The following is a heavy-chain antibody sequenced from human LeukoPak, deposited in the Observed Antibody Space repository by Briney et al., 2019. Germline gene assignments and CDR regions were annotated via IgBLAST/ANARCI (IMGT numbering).Heavy chain of an antibody. CDR3: LGTTFSSYDEFDC. CDR1: GYTFTAYY. J-gene: IGHJ4*02. V-gene: IGHV1-2*02. CDR2: IYPNSGGT. D-gene: IGHD5-12*01. Sequence: ASVKVSCKASGYTFTAYYMHWVRQAPGQGLEWMGWIYPNSGGTNYAQKFQGRVTMTRDTSINTAYLELNSLTSDDTAVYYCLGTTFSSYDEFDCWGQGTLVTVSS.